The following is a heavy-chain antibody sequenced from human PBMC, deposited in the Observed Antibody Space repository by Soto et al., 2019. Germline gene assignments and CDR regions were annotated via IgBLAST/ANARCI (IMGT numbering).Heavy chain of an antibody. Sequence: PWETLSLTCTVSGASMSDYYMSWVRQAQGKGLEWVANINEDGSERYYVDSVKGRFTVSRDNAKNSLYLQMNSLRAEDTAIYYCAKWGGGGSDYWGQGSLVTVSS. CDR2: INEDGSER. D-gene: IGHD1-26*01. CDR1: GASMSDYY. J-gene: IGHJ4*02. CDR3: AKWGGGGSDY. V-gene: IGHV3-7*01.